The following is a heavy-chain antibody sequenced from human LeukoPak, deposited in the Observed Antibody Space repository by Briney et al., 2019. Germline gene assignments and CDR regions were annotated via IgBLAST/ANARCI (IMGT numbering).Heavy chain of an antibody. V-gene: IGHV4-59*12. D-gene: IGHD3-22*01. CDR2: IYYSGST. CDR3: ARAYYDSSGYYHPGSYYYMDV. Sequence: SETLSLTCTVSGGSISPYYWSWIRQPPGKGLEWIGYIYYSGSTNYNPSLKSRVTISVDTSKNQFSLKLSSVTAADTAVYYCARAYYDSSGYYHPGSYYYMDVWGKGTTVTVSS. CDR1: GGSISPYY. J-gene: IGHJ6*03.